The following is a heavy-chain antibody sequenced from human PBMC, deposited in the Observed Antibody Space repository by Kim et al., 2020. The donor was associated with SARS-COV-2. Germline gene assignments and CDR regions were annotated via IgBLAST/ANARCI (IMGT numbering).Heavy chain of an antibody. V-gene: IGHV4-34*01. CDR3: ARVRYSDGYKELGCDY. J-gene: IGHJ4*02. CDR2: INHSGST. D-gene: IGHD5-18*01. Sequence: SETLSLTCAVYGGSFSGYYWSWIRQPPGKGLEWMGEINHSGSTNFNPSPESRVTLSVDTSKNQCSLKLSSGTGADTAVYYCARVRYSDGYKELGCDYWGQGTPVTVSS. CDR1: GGSFSGYY.